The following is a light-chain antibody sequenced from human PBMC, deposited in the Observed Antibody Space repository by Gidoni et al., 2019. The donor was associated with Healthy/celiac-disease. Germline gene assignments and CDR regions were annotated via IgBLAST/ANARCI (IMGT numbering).Light chain of an antibody. J-gene: IGKJ1*01. CDR2: GAS. CDR3: QQYNNWPRT. Sequence: IVLTQCPATLSVSPGERDTLSCRASQRVSSNLAWYQQKPGHAPRLLIYGASTRATGIPARFSGSGSGTEFTLTISSLQSEDFAVYYCQQYNNWPRTFGQGTKVEIK. V-gene: IGKV3-15*01. CDR1: QRVSSN.